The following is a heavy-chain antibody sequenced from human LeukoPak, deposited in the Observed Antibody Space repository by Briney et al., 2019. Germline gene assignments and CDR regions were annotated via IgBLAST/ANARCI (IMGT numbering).Heavy chain of an antibody. J-gene: IGHJ4*02. CDR1: GFTLSHHY. Sequence: GGSLRLSCAASGFTLSHHYMGWVRQAPGKGLEWVAFIRYDGSNKYYADSVKGRFTISRDNSKNTLYLQMNSLRAEDTAVYYCAKDQKPYSSGWYSDYWGQGTLVTVSS. D-gene: IGHD6-19*01. CDR3: AKDQKPYSSGWYSDY. V-gene: IGHV3-30*02. CDR2: IRYDGSNK.